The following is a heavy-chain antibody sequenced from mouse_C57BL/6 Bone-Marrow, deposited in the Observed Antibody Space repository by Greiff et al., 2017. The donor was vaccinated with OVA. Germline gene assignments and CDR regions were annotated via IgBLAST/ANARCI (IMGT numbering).Heavy chain of an antibody. Sequence: QVQLQQPGAELVKPGASVKMSCKASGYTFTSYWITWVKQRPGQGLEWIGDIYPGSGSTNYNEKFKGKATLTVDTSSSTAYMQLSSLTSEDSAVYYCARRGDWAPYAMDYWGQGTSVTVSS. V-gene: IGHV1-55*01. CDR2: IYPGSGST. CDR1: GYTFTSYW. J-gene: IGHJ4*01. D-gene: IGHD4-1*01. CDR3: ARRGDWAPYAMDY.